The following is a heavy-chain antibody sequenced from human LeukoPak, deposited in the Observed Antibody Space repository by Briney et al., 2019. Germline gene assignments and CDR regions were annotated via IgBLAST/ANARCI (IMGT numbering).Heavy chain of an antibody. V-gene: IGHV1-8*01. CDR2: MNPHSGKT. CDR3: ARWSWILDSSGWNAFDI. CDR1: GYPFNNYD. J-gene: IGHJ3*02. Sequence: ASVKVSCKASGYPFNNYDINWVRQATGQGLEWMGWMNPHSGKTGYAQNFQGRVTMTRDTSISTAYMELSSLRSEDTAVYYCARWSWILDSSGWNAFDIWGQGTMVTVSS. D-gene: IGHD6-19*01.